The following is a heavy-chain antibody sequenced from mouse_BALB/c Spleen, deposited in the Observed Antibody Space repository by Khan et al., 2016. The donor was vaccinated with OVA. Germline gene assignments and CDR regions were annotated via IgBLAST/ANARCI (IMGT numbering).Heavy chain of an antibody. J-gene: IGHJ3*01. V-gene: IGHV1-85*01. CDR2: IFPGDGSP. Sequence: QVQLQQSGAELVKPGASVKLSCQASGYTFTSSDITWVRQRPEQGLEWIGWIFPGDGSPQYNEKFKGKATLTTDKSSSTAYMQLSRLTSEDSAVYFCARGGYGGFAYWGQGTLVTVSA. D-gene: IGHD2-14*01. CDR1: GYTFTSSD. CDR3: ARGGYGGFAY.